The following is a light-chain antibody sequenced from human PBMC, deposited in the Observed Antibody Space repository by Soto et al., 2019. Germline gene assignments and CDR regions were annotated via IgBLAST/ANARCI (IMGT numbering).Light chain of an antibody. Sequence: EIVLTQSPGTLSLSPGERATLSCRASHSVSSSSLAWYQQKPGQAPRLLIYGASSRATGIPDRFSGGGSGTDFTLTISRLEPEDFAVYYCQQYGSSPRTFGQGTKVHIK. J-gene: IGKJ1*01. CDR3: QQYGSSPRT. V-gene: IGKV3-20*01. CDR2: GAS. CDR1: HSVSSSS.